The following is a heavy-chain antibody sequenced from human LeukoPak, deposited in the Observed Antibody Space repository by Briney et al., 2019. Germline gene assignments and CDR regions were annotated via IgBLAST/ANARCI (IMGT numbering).Heavy chain of an antibody. V-gene: IGHV3-23*01. Sequence: GGSLRLSCAASAFTFSTYPMSWVRQAPGKGLEWVSAISGVSGSTFYADSVKGRFTISRDNSKNTVYLQMNSLRAEDTAVYYCVSVLTVTFDSWGQGTLVTVSS. CDR2: ISGVSGST. CDR3: VSVLTVTFDS. CDR1: AFTFSTYP. D-gene: IGHD4-17*01. J-gene: IGHJ4*02.